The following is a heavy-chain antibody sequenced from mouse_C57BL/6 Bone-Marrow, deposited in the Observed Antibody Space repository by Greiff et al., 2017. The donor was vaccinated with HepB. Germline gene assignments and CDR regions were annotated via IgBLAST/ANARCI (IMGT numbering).Heavy chain of an antibody. CDR3: ARWDYYGSSYVGYWYFDV. CDR1: GYTFTSYW. V-gene: IGHV1-50*01. J-gene: IGHJ1*03. CDR2: IDPSDSYT. D-gene: IGHD1-1*01. Sequence: QVQLQQPGAELVKPGASVKLSCKASGYTFTSYWMQWVKQRPGQGLEWIGEIDPSDSYTNYNQKFKGKATLTADKSSSTAYMQLSSLTSEDSAVYYCARWDYYGSSYVGYWYFDVWGTGTTVTVSS.